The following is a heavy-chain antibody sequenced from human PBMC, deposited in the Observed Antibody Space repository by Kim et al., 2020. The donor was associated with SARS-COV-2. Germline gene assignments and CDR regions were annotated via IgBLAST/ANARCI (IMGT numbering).Heavy chain of an antibody. D-gene: IGHD6-13*01. J-gene: IGHJ1*01. CDR1: GFTFSSYA. CDR2: ISGSGGST. V-gene: IGHV3-23*01. Sequence: GGSLRLSCAASGFTFSSYAMSWVRQAPGKGLEWVSAISGSGGSTYYADSVKGRFTISRDNSKNTLYLQMNSLRAEDTAVYYCAKDPNAGRAGSEYFQHWGQGTLVTVSS. CDR3: AKDPNAGRAGSEYFQH.